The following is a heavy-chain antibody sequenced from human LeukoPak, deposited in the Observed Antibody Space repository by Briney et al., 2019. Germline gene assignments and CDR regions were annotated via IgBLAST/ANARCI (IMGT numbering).Heavy chain of an antibody. Sequence: AGGSLRLSCAASGFTFSSYAMSWVRQAPGKGLEWVSGISGSGGTTYYADSVKGRFTISRDNSKNTLYLQMNSLRAEDTAVYYCAKDGVPNYYGSGSYLDYWGQGTLVTVSS. V-gene: IGHV3-23*01. D-gene: IGHD3-10*01. J-gene: IGHJ4*02. CDR2: ISGSGGTT. CDR1: GFTFSSYA. CDR3: AKDGVPNYYGSGSYLDY.